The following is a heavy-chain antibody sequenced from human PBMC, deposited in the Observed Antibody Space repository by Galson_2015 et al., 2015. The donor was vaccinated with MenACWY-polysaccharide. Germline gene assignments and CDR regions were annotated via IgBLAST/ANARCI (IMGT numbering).Heavy chain of an antibody. CDR1: GFTFSSYA. CDR3: AKTARPMIVVVITMYYCDY. CDR2: INGSGGST. D-gene: IGHD3-22*01. Sequence: SLRLSCAASGFTFSSYAMSWVRQAPGKGLEWVSAINGSGGSTYYADSVKGRFTISRDNSKNTLYLQMNSLRAEDTAVYYCAKTARPMIVVVITMYYCDYWGQGTLVTVSS. V-gene: IGHV3-23*01. J-gene: IGHJ4*02.